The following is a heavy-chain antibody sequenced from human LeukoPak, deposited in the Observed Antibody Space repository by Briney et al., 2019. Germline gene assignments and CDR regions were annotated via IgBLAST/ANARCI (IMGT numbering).Heavy chain of an antibody. D-gene: IGHD2-2*01. CDR1: GYTLTELS. V-gene: IGHV1-24*01. CDR3: ATVSSGYCSSTSCSYFDY. CDR2: FDPEDGET. Sequence: ASVKVSCKVSGYTLTELSMHWVRQAPGKELEWMGGFDPEDGETIYAQKFQGRVTMTEDTSTDTAYMELSSLRSEDTAVYYCATVSSGYCSSTSCSYFDYWGQGTLVTVSS. J-gene: IGHJ4*02.